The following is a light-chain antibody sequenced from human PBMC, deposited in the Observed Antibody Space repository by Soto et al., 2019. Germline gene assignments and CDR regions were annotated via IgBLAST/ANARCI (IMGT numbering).Light chain of an antibody. CDR1: QSVRASY. J-gene: IGKJ1*01. CDR3: QQYGTSTT. Sequence: EIVLTQSPCTLSLAPGEGSTLSCRASQSVRASYLAWYQQSPGQPPRPLIYDASTRAPGIPDRFSGSGSGTDFTLTIRRLEPEDFAVYYCQQYGTSTTFGQGTKVDIK. CDR2: DAS. V-gene: IGKV3-20*01.